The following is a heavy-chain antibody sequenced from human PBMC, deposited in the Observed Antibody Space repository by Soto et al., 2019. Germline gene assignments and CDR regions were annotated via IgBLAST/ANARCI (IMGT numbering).Heavy chain of an antibody. D-gene: IGHD3-3*01. CDR1: GFTFSSYS. V-gene: IGHV3-21*01. J-gene: IGHJ6*02. Sequence: GGSLRLSCAASGFTFSSYSMNWVRQAPGKGLEWVSSISSSSSYIYYADSVKGRFTTSRDNAKNSLYLQMNSLRAEDTAVYYCARAFSVGVDIGHCWSGYYAPYYGMDVWGQGTTVTVSS. CDR3: ARAFSVGVDIGHCWSGYYAPYYGMDV. CDR2: ISSSSSYI.